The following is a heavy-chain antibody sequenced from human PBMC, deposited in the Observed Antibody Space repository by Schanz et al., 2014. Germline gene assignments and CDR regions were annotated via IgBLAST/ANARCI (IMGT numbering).Heavy chain of an antibody. CDR3: STDLTAVDYDAIGL. CDR1: GFSFRKSA. Sequence: VQLLESGGGLVQPGGSLRLSCAASGFSFRKSAMSWIRQAPGKGLEWVSYISSSSSYTNYADSVKGRFTISRDNAKNSLYLQMNSLRAEDTAVYYCSTDLTAVDYDAIGLWGQGTMVTVSS. J-gene: IGHJ3*01. V-gene: IGHV3-11*05. CDR2: ISSSSSYT. D-gene: IGHD4-17*01.